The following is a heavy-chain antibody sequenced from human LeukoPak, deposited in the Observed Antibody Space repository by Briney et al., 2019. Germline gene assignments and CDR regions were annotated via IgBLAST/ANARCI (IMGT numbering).Heavy chain of an antibody. J-gene: IGHJ4*02. Sequence: AGGSLRLSCAASGFTFSSYAMSWVRQAPGKGLEWVSAISGSGGSTYYADSVKGRFTISRDDSKNTLYLQMNSLRAEDTAVYYCAKVGDRYCSSTSCYVDYWGQGTLVTVSS. V-gene: IGHV3-23*01. CDR2: ISGSGGST. CDR1: GFTFSSYA. D-gene: IGHD2-2*01. CDR3: AKVGDRYCSSTSCYVDY.